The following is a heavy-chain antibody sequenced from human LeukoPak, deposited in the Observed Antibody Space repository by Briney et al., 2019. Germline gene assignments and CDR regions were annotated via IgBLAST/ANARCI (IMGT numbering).Heavy chain of an antibody. V-gene: IGHV4-4*09. J-gene: IGHJ4*02. CDR1: GGSISSYY. D-gene: IGHD6-6*01. CDR3: ARQGGYSSSPLDY. CDR2: IYTSGST. Sequence: SETLSLTCTVSGGSISSYYWSWIRQPPGKGLEWIGYIYTSGSTNYNPSLKSRVTISVDTSKNQFSLKLSSVTAADTAVYYCARQGGYSSSPLDYWGQGTLVIVSS.